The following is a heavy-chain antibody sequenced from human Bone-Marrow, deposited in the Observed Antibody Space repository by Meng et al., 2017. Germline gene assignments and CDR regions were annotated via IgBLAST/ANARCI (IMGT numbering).Heavy chain of an antibody. D-gene: IGHD3-10*01. CDR2: IHQDESEK. V-gene: IGHV3-7*01. Sequence: GGSLRLSCAASGFSFSSYWMSWVRQAPGKGLEWVAIIHQDESEKSYVDSVKGRFTISRDNAQNSLYLQLSSLRPEDTAVYYCARDWSDPDSGRSIDYWGQGTPVTGSS. J-gene: IGHJ4*02. CDR3: ARDWSDPDSGRSIDY. CDR1: GFSFSSYW.